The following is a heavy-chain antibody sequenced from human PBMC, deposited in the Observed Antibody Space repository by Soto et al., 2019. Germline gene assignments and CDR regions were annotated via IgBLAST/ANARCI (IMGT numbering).Heavy chain of an antibody. D-gene: IGHD3-3*01. J-gene: IGHJ4*02. CDR2: INSDGSST. CDR3: ARKGYGITIFGVVPNEGGDFDY. Sequence: GGSLRLSCAASGFTFSSYWMHWVRQAPGKGLVWVSRINSDGSSTSYADSVKGRFTISRDNAKNTLYLQMNSLRAEDTAVYYCARKGYGITIFGVVPNEGGDFDYWGQGTLVTVSS. CDR1: GFTFSSYW. V-gene: IGHV3-74*01.